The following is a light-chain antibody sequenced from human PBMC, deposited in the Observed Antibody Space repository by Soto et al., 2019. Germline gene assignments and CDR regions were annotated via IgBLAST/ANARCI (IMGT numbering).Light chain of an antibody. J-gene: IGLJ1*01. Sequence: QSALTQPASVSGSPGQSITISCTGTSSDVGLYNYVSWYQQYPGKAPKLMIYEVGNRPSGVSNRFSGSKSGNTASLTIPGLQAEDEADYYCSSYTTSSSYVFGTGTKVTVL. CDR2: EVG. CDR3: SSYTTSSSYV. CDR1: SSDVGLYNY. V-gene: IGLV2-14*01.